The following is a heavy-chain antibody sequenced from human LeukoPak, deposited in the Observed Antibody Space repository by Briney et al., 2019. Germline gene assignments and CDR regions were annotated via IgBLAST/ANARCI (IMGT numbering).Heavy chain of an antibody. CDR1: GFTFSSYE. V-gene: IGHV3-48*03. CDR3: AKASRQGAVASPLDY. D-gene: IGHD6-19*01. CDR2: ISSSGSTI. Sequence: PGGSLILSCAASGFTFSSYEMNWVRQAPGKGLEWVSYISSSGSTIYYADSVKGRFTISRDNAKNSLYLQMNSLRAEDTAVYYCAKASRQGAVASPLDYWGQGTLVTVSS. J-gene: IGHJ4*02.